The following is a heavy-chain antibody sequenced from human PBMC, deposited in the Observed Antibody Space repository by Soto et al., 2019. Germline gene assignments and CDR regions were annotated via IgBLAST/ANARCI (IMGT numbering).Heavy chain of an antibody. V-gene: IGHV3-23*01. J-gene: IGHJ4*02. CDR2: ISGSGGST. CDR1: GFTFSSYS. CDR3: ATSPPGWDFYYDSSGYYYYFDY. D-gene: IGHD3-22*01. Sequence: PGGSLRLSCAASGFTFSSYSMSWVRQAPGKGLEWVSAISGSGGSTYYADSVKGRFTISRDNSKNTLYLQMNSLRAEDTAVYYCATSPPGWDFYYDSSGYYYYFDYWGQGTLVTVSS.